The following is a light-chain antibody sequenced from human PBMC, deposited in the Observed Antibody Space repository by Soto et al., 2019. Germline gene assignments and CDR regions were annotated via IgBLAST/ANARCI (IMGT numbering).Light chain of an antibody. Sequence: IHLTHSPSSRSASVLYIFTITCRSSQGISNFLSWYQQKPGKAPKLLIYAASTLQSGVPSRFSGSGSGTDFTLTISSLQPEDFATYYCQQSYSTPSITFGQGTRLEI. V-gene: IGKV1-39*01. CDR2: AAS. CDR1: QGISNF. CDR3: QQSYSTPSIT. J-gene: IGKJ5*01.